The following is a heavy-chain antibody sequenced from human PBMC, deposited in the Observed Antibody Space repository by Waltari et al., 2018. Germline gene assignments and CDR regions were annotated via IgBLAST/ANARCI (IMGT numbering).Heavy chain of an antibody. D-gene: IGHD2-2*01. CDR1: GYTFTGYY. CDR2: INPNSGGT. V-gene: IGHV1-2*02. CDR3: ARGGGYCSSTSCLNFDY. J-gene: IGHJ4*02. Sequence: QVQLVQSGAEVKKPGASVKVSCKASGYTFTGYYLHWVRQAHGQGLEWMGWINPNSGGTNYAQKFQGRVTMTRDTSISTAYMELSRLRSDDTAVYYCARGGGYCSSTSCLNFDYWGQGTLVTVSS.